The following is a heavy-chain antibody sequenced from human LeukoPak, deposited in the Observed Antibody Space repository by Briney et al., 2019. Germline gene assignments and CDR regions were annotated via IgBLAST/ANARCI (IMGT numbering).Heavy chain of an antibody. V-gene: IGHV3-30*02. J-gene: IGHJ2*01. CDR2: IRYDGSNK. CDR1: GFTFSSYG. Sequence: PGGSLRLSCAASGFTFSSYGMHWVRQAPGKGLEWVAFIRYDGSNKYYADSVKGRFTISRDNSKNTLYLQMNSLRAEDTAVYYCAKDEVDIVAPGKNWYFDLWGRGTLVTVSS. D-gene: IGHD5-12*01. CDR3: AKDEVDIVAPGKNWYFDL.